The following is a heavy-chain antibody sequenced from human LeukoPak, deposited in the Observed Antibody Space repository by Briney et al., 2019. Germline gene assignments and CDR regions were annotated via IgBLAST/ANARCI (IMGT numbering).Heavy chain of an antibody. CDR1: GYAFTSYD. CDR3: ARGGPRGDSCDY. D-gene: IGHD2-15*01. V-gene: IGHV1-8*01. Sequence: GASVKVSCKASGYAFTSYDINWVRQATGQGLEWIGWVNPNSGNTGYAQKFQGRVTMTRNTSISTAYMELSSLRSEDTAVYYCARGGPRGDSCDYWGQGTLVTVSS. CDR2: VNPNSGNT. J-gene: IGHJ4*02.